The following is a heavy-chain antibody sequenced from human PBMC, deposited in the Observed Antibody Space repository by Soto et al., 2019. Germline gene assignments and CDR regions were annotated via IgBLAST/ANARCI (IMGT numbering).Heavy chain of an antibody. CDR3: ARAHVRLQLGSSDY. Sequence: GASVKVSCKASGYSFTDYFMHCVVQVPGQGLEWMGWTNPKSGVTKYPEKFQGRVTMTRDTSISTAYMELTRLRSDDTAVYYRARAHVRLQLGSSDYWGQGTLVTVSS. CDR2: TNPKSGVT. CDR1: GYSFTDYF. D-gene: IGHD6-25*01. J-gene: IGHJ4*02. V-gene: IGHV1-2*02.